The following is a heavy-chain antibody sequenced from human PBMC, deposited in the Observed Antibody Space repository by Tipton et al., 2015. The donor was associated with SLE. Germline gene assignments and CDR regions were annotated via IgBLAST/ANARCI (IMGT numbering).Heavy chain of an antibody. CDR2: INHSGST. D-gene: IGHD2-21*01. Sequence: TLSLTCAVYGGSFSGYFWIWIRHPPGKGLEWIGEINHSGSTNYNPSLKSRATISVDTSRNQFSLRLTSVTAADTAMYYCARGKISWAIFVVRNYFDSWGQGTLVTVSS. J-gene: IGHJ4*02. CDR3: ARGKISWAIFVVRNYFDS. V-gene: IGHV4-34*01. CDR1: GGSFSGYF.